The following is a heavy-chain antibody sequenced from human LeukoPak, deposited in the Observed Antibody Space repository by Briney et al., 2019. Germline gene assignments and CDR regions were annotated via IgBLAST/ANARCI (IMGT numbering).Heavy chain of an antibody. CDR2: ILPDGRDT. CDR3: SGRYGPGPV. J-gene: IGHJ4*02. V-gene: IGHV1-2*03. D-gene: IGHD3-10*01. CDR1: GYTFAAHH. Sequence: LGASVKVSCKASGYTFAAHHIHWVRQAPGQGLEWMGWILPDGRDTKYSQKSQDRMTLTTDPSTNTAYMELSRLIPDDTAVYYCSGRYGPGPVWGQGTLISASP.